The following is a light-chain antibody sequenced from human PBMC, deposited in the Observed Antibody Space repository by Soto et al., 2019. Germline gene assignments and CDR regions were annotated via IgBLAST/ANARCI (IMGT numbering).Light chain of an antibody. Sequence: DLQMTQSPSSLSASVGDRVTITCQASQDISNYLNWYQQKPGKAPKLLIYDASNLETGVPSRFSGRGSGTDFTFTISSLQPEDVATYYCQQYDDLLTFGQGTRLEIK. J-gene: IGKJ5*01. CDR1: QDISNY. V-gene: IGKV1-33*01. CDR2: DAS. CDR3: QQYDDLLT.